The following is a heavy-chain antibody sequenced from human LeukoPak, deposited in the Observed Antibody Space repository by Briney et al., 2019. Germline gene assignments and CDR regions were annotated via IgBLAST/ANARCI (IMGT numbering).Heavy chain of an antibody. V-gene: IGHV3-30*02. CDR3: ARGSRYGDYPYYCDF. CDR2: VRYDGNNP. D-gene: IGHD4-17*01. CDR1: GFTFGSYG. Sequence: GGSLRLSCAASGFTFGSYGMHWVRQAPGKGLDWVAFVRYDGNNPYYSASVKGRFTISRDNSKNTVLLQMNNLRLEDAAVYYCARGSRYGDYPYYCDFWGQGTLVTVTS. J-gene: IGHJ4*02.